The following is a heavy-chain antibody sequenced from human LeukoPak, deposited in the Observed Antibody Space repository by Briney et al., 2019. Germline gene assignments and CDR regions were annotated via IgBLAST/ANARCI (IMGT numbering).Heavy chain of an antibody. CDR2: ISITSSYI. Sequence: PWGSLRLSCAASGFTFSSYSLNWVRQAPGKGLEWVSSISITSSYIYYADSVKGRFTTSRDNAKNSLYLQMNSLRAEDTAVYYYAREGEYCSGGSCADFDYWGQGTLVTVSS. CDR3: AREGEYCSGGSCADFDY. D-gene: IGHD2-15*01. J-gene: IGHJ4*02. V-gene: IGHV3-21*01. CDR1: GFTFSSYS.